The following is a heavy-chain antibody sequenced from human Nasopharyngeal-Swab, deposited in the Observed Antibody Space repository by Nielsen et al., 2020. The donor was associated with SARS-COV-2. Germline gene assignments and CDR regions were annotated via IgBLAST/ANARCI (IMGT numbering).Heavy chain of an antibody. V-gene: IGHV1-69*13. Sequence: SVKVSCKASGGSFSTYAFSWVRQAPGQGLEWMGGIIPSFSRGNYAQKFQDRVTITADEATSTAYMELSSLRSGDTAVYYCARDVHGGSWVFDYWGQGTLVTVSS. J-gene: IGHJ4*02. D-gene: IGHD2-15*01. CDR1: GGSFSTYA. CDR3: ARDVHGGSWVFDY. CDR2: IIPSFSRG.